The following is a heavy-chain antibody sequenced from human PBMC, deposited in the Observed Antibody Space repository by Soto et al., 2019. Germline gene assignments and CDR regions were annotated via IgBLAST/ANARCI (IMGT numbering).Heavy chain of an antibody. Sequence: SETLSLTCTVSGGSISSGGYYWSWIRQHPGKGLEWIGYIYYSGSTYYNPSLKSRVTISVDTSKNQFSLKLSSVTAADTAVYYCARGAGSYYYYYYGMDVWGQGTTVTVSS. D-gene: IGHD3-10*01. CDR3: ARGAGSYYYYYYGMDV. V-gene: IGHV4-31*03. CDR1: GGSISSGGYY. J-gene: IGHJ6*02. CDR2: IYYSGST.